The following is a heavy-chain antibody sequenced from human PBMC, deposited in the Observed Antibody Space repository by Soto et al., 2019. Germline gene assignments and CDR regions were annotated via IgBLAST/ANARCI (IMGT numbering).Heavy chain of an antibody. CDR1: GFTLSNNW. V-gene: IGHV3-7*01. D-gene: IGHD6-19*01. CDR2: INQDGGEK. J-gene: IGHJ4*02. Sequence: PGGSLRLSCAASGFTLSNNWMSWVRQAPGKGLEWVATINQDGGEKYHVDSVKGRFTISRDNAKNSLYLQMNSLRTEDTAVYYCASFTVAGHMWGQGTLVTVSS. CDR3: ASFTVAGHM.